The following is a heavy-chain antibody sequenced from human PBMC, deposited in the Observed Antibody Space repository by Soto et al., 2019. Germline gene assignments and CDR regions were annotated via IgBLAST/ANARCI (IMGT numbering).Heavy chain of an antibody. Sequence: PSETLSLTCAVYGGSFSCYYWSWIRQPPGKGLAWIGEIKHSGSTNYNPSLKSRVTISVDTSKNQFSLKLSSVTAADTAVYYCARKALYYDILTGYPTNYYYYMDVWGKGTTVTVSS. CDR1: GGSFSCYY. CDR2: IKHSGST. V-gene: IGHV4-34*01. CDR3: ARKALYYDILTGYPTNYYYYMDV. D-gene: IGHD3-9*01. J-gene: IGHJ6*03.